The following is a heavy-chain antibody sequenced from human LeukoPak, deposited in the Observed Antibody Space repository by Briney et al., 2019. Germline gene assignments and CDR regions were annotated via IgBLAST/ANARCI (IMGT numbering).Heavy chain of an antibody. CDR1: RGTFSNNV. CDR2: INPRSGGT. D-gene: IGHD3-10*01. CDR3: ARNLWFGESSDAFDM. V-gene: IGHV1-2*02. Sequence: ASVKVSCKASRGTFSNNVISWVRQAPGQGLEWMGWINPRSGGTNYAQKFQGRVTMTRDTSISTAYMDMSSLRSDDTAVYYCARNLWFGESSDAFDMWGQGTMVTVSS. J-gene: IGHJ3*02.